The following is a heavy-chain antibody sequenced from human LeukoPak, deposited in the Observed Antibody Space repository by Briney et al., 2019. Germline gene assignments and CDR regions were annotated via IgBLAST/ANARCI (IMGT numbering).Heavy chain of an antibody. V-gene: IGHV3-23*01. Sequence: QTGGSLRLSCAASGFTFSSYAMSWVRQAPGKGLEWVSAISGSGGSTYYADSVKGRFTISRDNARNSLYLQMNSLRAEDTAVYYCARDFADGTMVRGRGMDVWGQGTTVTVSS. CDR2: ISGSGGST. J-gene: IGHJ6*02. CDR3: ARDFADGTMVRGRGMDV. CDR1: GFTFSSYA. D-gene: IGHD3-10*01.